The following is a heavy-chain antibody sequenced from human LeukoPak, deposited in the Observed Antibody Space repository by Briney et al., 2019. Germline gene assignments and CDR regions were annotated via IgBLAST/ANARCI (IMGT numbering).Heavy chain of an antibody. CDR2: ISGSGGNT. Sequence: PGGSLRLSCAASGFTFSSYAMSWVRQAPGKGLEWVSAISGSGGNTYYADSVKGRFTISRDNSRNTLSLQMNSLRAEDTAVYYCAKDQGLGGGSVWGYWGQGTLVTVSS. J-gene: IGHJ4*02. V-gene: IGHV3-23*01. D-gene: IGHD2-15*01. CDR3: AKDQGLGGGSVWGY. CDR1: GFTFSSYA.